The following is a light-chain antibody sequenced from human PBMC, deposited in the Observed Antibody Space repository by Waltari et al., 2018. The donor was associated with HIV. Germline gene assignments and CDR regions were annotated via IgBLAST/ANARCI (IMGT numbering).Light chain of an antibody. CDR3: SSYTSISVFAI. CDR2: EVI. V-gene: IGLV2-14*01. CDR1: SRDVGNNDY. Sequence: QSALTQPASVSGSPGQSITISCTGTSRDVGNNDYVSWSQHPPGKAPRLMIYEVIKRPSGVSDRFSGSKSGNTASLTISGLQAEDEADYYCSSYTSISVFAIFGGGTKVTVL. J-gene: IGLJ2*01.